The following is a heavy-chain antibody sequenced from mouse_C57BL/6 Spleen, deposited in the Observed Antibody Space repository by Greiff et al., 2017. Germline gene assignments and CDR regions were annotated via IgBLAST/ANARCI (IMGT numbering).Heavy chain of an antibody. CDR3: ARGHYGSYAMDE. J-gene: IGHJ4*01. V-gene: IGHV1-54*01. D-gene: IGHD1-1*01. CDR1: GYAFTNYL. CDR2: INPGSGGT. Sequence: QVPLKESGAELVRPGTSVKVSCKASGYAFTNYLIAWVKQRPGQGLEWIGVINPGSGGTNYNEKFKGQDTLTADQSSSTAYMQLSSLTSEDSAVYFCARGHYGSYAMDEWGQGTSGTVSS.